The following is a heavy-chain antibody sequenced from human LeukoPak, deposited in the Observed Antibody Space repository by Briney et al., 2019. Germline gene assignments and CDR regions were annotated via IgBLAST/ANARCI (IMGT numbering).Heavy chain of an antibody. Sequence: GGSLRLSCAASGFTFNYYSMNWFRQAPGKGLEWISYITSSSATIYYADSVRGRFTVSRDNAKDSLYLQMDSLRADDSAVYYCARDLSSGWFEQVTLWGQGTLVTVSS. CDR2: ITSSSATI. CDR3: ARDLSSGWFEQVTL. D-gene: IGHD6-19*01. CDR1: GFTFNYYS. J-gene: IGHJ4*02. V-gene: IGHV3-48*04.